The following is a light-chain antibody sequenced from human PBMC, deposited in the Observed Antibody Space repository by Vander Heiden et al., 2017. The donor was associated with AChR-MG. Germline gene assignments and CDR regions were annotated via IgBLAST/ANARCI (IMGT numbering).Light chain of an antibody. J-gene: IGLJ3*02. CDR2: DVS. Sequence: QSALTQPASVSGSPGQPITISCPGTSSDVGGYNYVSWYQQHPGKAPKLMIYDVSKRPSGVSNRFSGSKSGNTASLTISGLQAEDEADYYCSSYTSSSRVFGGGTKLTVL. V-gene: IGLV2-14*01. CDR1: SSDVGGYNY. CDR3: SSYTSSSRV.